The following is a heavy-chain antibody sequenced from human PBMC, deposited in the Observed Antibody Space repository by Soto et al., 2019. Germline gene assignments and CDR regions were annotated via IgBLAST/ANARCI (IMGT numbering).Heavy chain of an antibody. V-gene: IGHV3-11*01. CDR2: ISTSGTNE. CDR1: GFRFSDFY. Sequence: GGSLRLSCAASGFRFSDFYMTWIRQAPGKGLEWVSYISTSGTNEFYADSVKGRFTISRDNAKASLYLQMNSLRSEDTAVYFCARAAVLFSPLDYWGQGALVTVSS. CDR3: ARAAVLFSPLDY. J-gene: IGHJ4*02. D-gene: IGHD6-25*01.